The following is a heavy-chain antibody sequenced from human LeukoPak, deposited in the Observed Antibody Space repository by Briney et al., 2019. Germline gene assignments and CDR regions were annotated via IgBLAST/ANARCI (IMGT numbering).Heavy chain of an antibody. J-gene: IGHJ6*03. Sequence: PGGSLRLSCAASGFTFSSYEMNWVRQAPGKGLEWVASIQFDGSNKYYSDSVKGRFTISRDNSKNTLYLQMHSLGAEDTAVYYCAKETYFMDVWGKGTTVTISS. CDR3: AKETYFMDV. CDR2: IQFDGSNK. D-gene: IGHD2-21*01. V-gene: IGHV3-30*02. CDR1: GFTFSSYE.